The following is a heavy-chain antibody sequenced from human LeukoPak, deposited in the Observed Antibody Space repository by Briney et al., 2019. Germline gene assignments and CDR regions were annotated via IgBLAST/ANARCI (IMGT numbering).Heavy chain of an antibody. J-gene: IGHJ3*02. CDR1: GFTFTNYG. V-gene: IGHV3-23*01. D-gene: IGHD2-15*01. Sequence: GGSLRLSCAASGFTFTNYGMSWVRQAPGKGPEWVSAINGDGSDTFYADSVKGRFTISRDNSKNTLYLQMNSLRAEDTALYYCAKRNVAAGAYDIWGQGTMVTVSS. CDR2: INGDGSDT. CDR3: AKRNVAAGAYDI.